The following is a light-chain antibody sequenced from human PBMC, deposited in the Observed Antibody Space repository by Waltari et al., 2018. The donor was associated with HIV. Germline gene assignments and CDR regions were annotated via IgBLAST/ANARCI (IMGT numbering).Light chain of an antibody. V-gene: IGLV1-40*01. J-gene: IGLJ3*02. CDR1: SPNIGAVYD. CDR2: GNS. CDR3: QSYDSSLSGWV. Sequence: QSVLTKPPSVSAAPGQRVTISCTGSSPNIGAVYDVHLYQQLPGTAPELLIYGNSSRPSGVPDRFSGAKSGTSASLAITGLQAEDEADYYCQSYDSSLSGWVFGGGTKLTVL.